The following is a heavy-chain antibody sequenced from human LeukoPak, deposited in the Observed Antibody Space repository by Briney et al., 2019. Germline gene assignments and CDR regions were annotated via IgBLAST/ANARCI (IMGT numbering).Heavy chain of an antibody. Sequence: SETLSLTCTVSGGSISSGSYYWSWIRQPAGKGLEWIGRIYPSGSTDYNPSLKSRVTISVDTSKNQFSLKLSSVTAADTAVYYCARHRSMIVGGFDYWGQGTLVTVSS. J-gene: IGHJ4*02. CDR3: ARHRSMIVGGFDY. CDR1: GGSISSGSYY. CDR2: IYPSGST. V-gene: IGHV4-61*02. D-gene: IGHD3-22*01.